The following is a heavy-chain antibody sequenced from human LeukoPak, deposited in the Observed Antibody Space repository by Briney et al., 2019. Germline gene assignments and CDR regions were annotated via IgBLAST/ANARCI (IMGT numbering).Heavy chain of an antibody. CDR3: ARGYRRPPSYYYYMDV. CDR2: IYYSGST. V-gene: IGHV4-59*12. CDR1: GGSISSYY. D-gene: IGHD1-26*01. J-gene: IGHJ6*03. Sequence: SETLSLTCTVSGGSISSYYWSWIRQPPGKGLEWIGYIYYSGSTNYNPSLKGRVTISVDTSKNQFSLKLSSVTAADTAVYYCARGYRRPPSYYYYMDVWGKGTTVTVSS.